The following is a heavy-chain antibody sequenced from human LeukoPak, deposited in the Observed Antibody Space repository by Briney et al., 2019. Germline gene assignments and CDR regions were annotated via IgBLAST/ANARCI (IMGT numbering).Heavy chain of an antibody. J-gene: IGHJ4*02. CDR3: ARSQRGYSYGEH. CDR1: GFTFSTYW. V-gene: IGHV3-74*01. CDR2: VDNDGSGT. Sequence: PGGSLGLSRAASGFTFSTYWMHWVRQAPGKGLVWLSRVDNDGSGTSYADSVKGRFTISRDNGKNILFLQMDSLRAEDTAVYFCARSQRGYSYGEHWGQGTPVTVSS. D-gene: IGHD5-18*01.